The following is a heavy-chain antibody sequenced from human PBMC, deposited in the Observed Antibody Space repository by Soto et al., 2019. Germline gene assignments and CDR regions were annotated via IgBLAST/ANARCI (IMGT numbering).Heavy chain of an antibody. J-gene: IGHJ6*03. D-gene: IGHD2-2*01. CDR3: AKSEVPAVPVGGYYYYYYMDV. CDR2: ISGSGGST. V-gene: IGHV3-23*01. CDR1: GFTFSSYA. Sequence: GGSLRLSCAASGFTFSSYAMSWVRQAPGKGLEWVSAISGSGGSTYYEDSVKCRFTISRDNSKNTLYLQMNSLIAEDTAVYYCAKSEVPAVPVGGYYYYYYMDVWGKGTTVTVSS.